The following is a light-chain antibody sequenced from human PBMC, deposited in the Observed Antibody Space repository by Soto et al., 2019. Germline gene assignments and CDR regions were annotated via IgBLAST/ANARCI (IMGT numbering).Light chain of an antibody. Sequence: EVVLTQSPLSLPVTLGQLASISCRSTQSLVYSDGNIYLNWFQQRPGQSPRRLIYKVSNRDPGVQDRFGGSAPGADFTLKISSVEAEDVGVYYCKHGTHWPPITFGQRTRLEIK. CDR3: KHGTHWPPIT. CDR1: QSLVYSDGNIY. V-gene: IGKV2-30*01. J-gene: IGKJ5*01. CDR2: KVS.